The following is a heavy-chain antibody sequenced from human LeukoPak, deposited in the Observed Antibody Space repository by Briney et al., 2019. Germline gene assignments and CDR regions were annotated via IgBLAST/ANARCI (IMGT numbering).Heavy chain of an antibody. CDR2: ITGSGGST. V-gene: IGHV3-23*01. CDR3: AKLSYDSSDYYYVGFDY. J-gene: IGHJ4*02. D-gene: IGHD3-22*01. Sequence: PGGSLGLSCAASGFTFSSYAMSWVRQAPGKGLEWVSTITGSGGSTYYADSVKGRFTISRDNSKNTLHLQMSSLRAEDTAVYYCAKLSYDSSDYYYVGFDYWGQGTLVTVSS. CDR1: GFTFSSYA.